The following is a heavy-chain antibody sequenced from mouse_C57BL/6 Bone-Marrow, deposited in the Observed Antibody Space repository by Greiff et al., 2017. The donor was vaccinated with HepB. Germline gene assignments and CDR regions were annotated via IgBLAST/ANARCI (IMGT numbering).Heavy chain of an antibody. Sequence: QVQLKQPGAELVKPGASVKLSCKASGYTFTSYWMQWVKQRPGQGLEWIGEIDPSDSYTNYNQKFKGKATLTVDTSSSTAYMQLSSLTSEDSAVYYCARYGLYAMDYWGQGTSVTVSS. CDR3: ARYGLYAMDY. CDR2: IDPSDSYT. J-gene: IGHJ4*01. CDR1: GYTFTSYW. D-gene: IGHD1-1*02. V-gene: IGHV1-50*01.